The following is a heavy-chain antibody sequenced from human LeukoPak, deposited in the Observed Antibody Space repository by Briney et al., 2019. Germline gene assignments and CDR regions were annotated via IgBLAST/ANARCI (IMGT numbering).Heavy chain of an antibody. D-gene: IGHD6-13*01. J-gene: IGHJ5*02. CDR1: GYSFTSYW. CDR3: ARHPDSSSWYSWFDP. Sequence: GESLKISCKGSGYSFTSYWIGWVRQMPGKGLEWTGIIYPGDSDTRYSPSFQGQVTISADKSISTAYLQWSSLKASDTAMYYCARHPDSSSWYSWFDPWGQGTLVTVSS. CDR2: IYPGDSDT. V-gene: IGHV5-51*01.